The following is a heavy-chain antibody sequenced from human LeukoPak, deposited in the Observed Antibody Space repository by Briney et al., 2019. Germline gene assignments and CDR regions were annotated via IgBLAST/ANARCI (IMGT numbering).Heavy chain of an antibody. CDR2: INQDGSGS. Sequence: PGGSLRLSCAASGFTFSSYGMHWVRQAPGKGPEWAANINQDGSGSNYADSVKGRFTISRDNAKDSLYLQMNSLRAEDTAVYYCVWGGVDVMTWGQGTLVTVAS. CDR1: GFTFSSYG. D-gene: IGHD3-10*01. J-gene: IGHJ4*02. V-gene: IGHV3-7*04. CDR3: VWGGVDVMT.